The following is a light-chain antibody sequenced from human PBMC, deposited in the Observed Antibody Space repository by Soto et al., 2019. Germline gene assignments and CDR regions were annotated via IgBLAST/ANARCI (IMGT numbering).Light chain of an antibody. CDR3: QQYYSSPFT. J-gene: IGKJ3*01. Sequence: DIVMTQSPDSLAVSLGERATINCKSSQSVLYSSNNKNYIAWYQQKPGQPPKLLIYWASTRESGVPDRISGSGSGTDFNLTISSLQAEDVAVYYCQQYYSSPFTFGPGTKVDIK. CDR2: WAS. CDR1: QSVLYSSNNKNY. V-gene: IGKV4-1*01.